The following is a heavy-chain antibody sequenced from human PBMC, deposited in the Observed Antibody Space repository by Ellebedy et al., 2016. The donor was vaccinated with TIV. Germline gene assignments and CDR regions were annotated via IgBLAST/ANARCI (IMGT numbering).Heavy chain of an antibody. J-gene: IGHJ4*02. CDR3: ASGGWLPLPGC. V-gene: IGHV4-4*02. Sequence: SQTLSLTCGVSCCSINIDNYWTWVRQSPGRGLEWIGDVYHSGHTNYNPSLRSRVSISVDKSKSQFSLRLRSLTAADTAVYYCASGGWLPLPGCWGQGTLVTVSS. CDR2: VYHSGHT. CDR1: CCSINIDNY. D-gene: IGHD3-16*01.